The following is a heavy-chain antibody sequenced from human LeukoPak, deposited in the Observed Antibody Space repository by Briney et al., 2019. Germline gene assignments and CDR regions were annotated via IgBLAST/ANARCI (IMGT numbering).Heavy chain of an antibody. V-gene: IGHV4-39*07. Sequence: SETLSLTCTVSGDSIGSKSYYWGWIRQPPGKGLEWIGEINHSGSTNYNPSLKSRVTISVDTSKNQFSLKLSSVTAADTAVYYCARVRVAAASNYWGQGTLVTVSS. J-gene: IGHJ4*02. D-gene: IGHD6-13*01. CDR1: GDSIGSKSYY. CDR2: INHSGST. CDR3: ARVRVAAASNY.